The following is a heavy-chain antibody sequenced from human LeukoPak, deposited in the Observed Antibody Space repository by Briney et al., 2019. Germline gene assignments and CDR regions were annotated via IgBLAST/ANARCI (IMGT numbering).Heavy chain of an antibody. V-gene: IGHV4-39*01. J-gene: IGHJ4*02. CDR3: ARQGRGDNRNFDY. CDR2: IYYSGST. CDR1: DGSISSSSYY. Sequence: SETLSLTRTVSDGSISSSSYYWGCSREPPGEGLEWIGSIYYSGSTYYNPSLKIRVTISVDTSKNQYSLKLSSVTAADTAAYHCARQGRGDNRNFDYWAQGTLVTVSS. D-gene: IGHD1-14*01.